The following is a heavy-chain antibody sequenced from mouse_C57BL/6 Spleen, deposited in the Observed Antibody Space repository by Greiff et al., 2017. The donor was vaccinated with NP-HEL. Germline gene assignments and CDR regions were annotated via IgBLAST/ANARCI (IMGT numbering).Heavy chain of an antibody. CDR3: ARREGYYGNLRVYAMDY. Sequence: QVQLQQPGAELVKPGASVKLSCKASGYTFTSYWMHWVKQRPGQGLEWIGMIHPNSGSTNYNEKFKSKATLTVDKSSSTAYMQLSSLTSEDSAVYYCARREGYYGNLRVYAMDYWGQGTSVTVSS. J-gene: IGHJ4*01. D-gene: IGHD2-1*01. V-gene: IGHV1-64*01. CDR2: IHPNSGST. CDR1: GYTFTSYW.